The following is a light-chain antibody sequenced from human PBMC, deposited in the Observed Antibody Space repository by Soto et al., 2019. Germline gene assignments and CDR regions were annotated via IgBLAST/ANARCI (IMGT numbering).Light chain of an antibody. CDR3: SSYAGSNNPLFV. V-gene: IGLV2-8*01. J-gene: IGLJ1*01. CDR2: EVT. CDR1: GSDDGGFNY. Sequence: QSVLTQPPSASGSPGQSITISCTGTGSDDGGFNYVSWHQQHPGKAPKVIIYEVTKRPSGVPDRFSGSKSANTASLTVSGLQAEDEADYYCSSYAGSNNPLFVFGTGTKVTVL.